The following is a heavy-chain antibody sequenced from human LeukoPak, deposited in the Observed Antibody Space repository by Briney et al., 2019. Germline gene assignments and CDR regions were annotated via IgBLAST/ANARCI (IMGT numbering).Heavy chain of an antibody. D-gene: IGHD6-13*01. Sequence: SETLSLTCTVSGGSISSYYWSWIRQPPGKGLEWIGYIYTSGSTNYNPSLKSRVTISVDTSKNRFSLKLSSVTAADTAVYYCARVSAAGTMIYYGMDVWGQGNPGHRLL. CDR3: ARVSAAGTMIYYGMDV. J-gene: IGHJ6*02. V-gene: IGHV4-4*09. CDR1: GGSISSYY. CDR2: IYTSGST.